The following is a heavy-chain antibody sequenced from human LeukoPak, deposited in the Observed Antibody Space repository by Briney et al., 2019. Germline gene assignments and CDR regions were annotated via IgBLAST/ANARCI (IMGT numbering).Heavy chain of an antibody. CDR2: INTNTGNP. D-gene: IGHD6-13*01. V-gene: IGHV7-4-1*02. CDR1: RYTFVSYA. Sequence: GASVKVSCKASRYTFVSYAMNWVRQAPGQGLEWMGWINTNTGNPTYAQGFTGRFVFSLDTSVSTAYLQISSLKTEHTAICYCARELLQQLWYYGMDVWGQGSTVPVSS. CDR3: ARELLQQLWYYGMDV. J-gene: IGHJ6*02.